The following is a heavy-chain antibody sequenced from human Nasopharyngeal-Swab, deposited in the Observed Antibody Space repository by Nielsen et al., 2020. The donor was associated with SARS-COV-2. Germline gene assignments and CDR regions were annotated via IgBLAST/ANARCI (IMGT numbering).Heavy chain of an antibody. D-gene: IGHD1-26*01. CDR2: INPNSGCT. V-gene: IGHV1-2*04. CDR3: ARVPGEVGNYDY. Sequence: SVTLSCKASGYTFTGYYMHCVRQSPGQGLEWMGWINPNSGCTNYAQKFQGWVTMTRDTSISTAYMELSRLRSDDTAVYYCARVPGEVGNYDYWGQGTLVTVSS. CDR1: GYTFTGYY. J-gene: IGHJ4*02.